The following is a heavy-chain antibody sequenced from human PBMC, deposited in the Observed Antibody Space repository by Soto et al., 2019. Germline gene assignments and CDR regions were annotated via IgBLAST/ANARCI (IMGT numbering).Heavy chain of an antibody. Sequence: PVGSLRLSCAASWVTFTSYAMTWVRQVPGEGLQWVSSISKSGDSTYYADSVKGRFTTSRDNAQNSLFLQMSRLGPEDTAVYYCVREDGVVGASSAFDSWGQGTLVTVSS. V-gene: IGHV3-23*01. D-gene: IGHD1-26*01. CDR2: ISKSGDST. CDR1: WVTFTSYA. J-gene: IGHJ4*02. CDR3: VREDGVVGASSAFDS.